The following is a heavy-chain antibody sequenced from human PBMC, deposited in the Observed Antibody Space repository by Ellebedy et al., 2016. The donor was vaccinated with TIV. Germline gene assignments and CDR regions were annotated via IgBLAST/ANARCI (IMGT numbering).Heavy chain of an antibody. CDR2: IYPGDSDT. CDR3: ATELGYCSSTSCYGDAFDI. D-gene: IGHD2-2*01. V-gene: IGHV5-51*01. Sequence: GESLKISXTGSGYSFTSYWIGWVRQMPGKGLEWMGIIYPGDSDTRYSPSFQGQVTISADKSISTAYLQWSSLKASDTAMYYCATELGYCSSTSCYGDAFDIWGQGTMVTVSS. J-gene: IGHJ3*02. CDR1: GYSFTSYW.